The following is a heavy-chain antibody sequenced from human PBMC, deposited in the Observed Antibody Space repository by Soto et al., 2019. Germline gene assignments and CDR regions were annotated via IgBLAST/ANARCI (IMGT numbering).Heavy chain of an antibody. CDR1: GFTFSNYG. V-gene: IGHV3-30*18. Sequence: QVQLVESGGGAVQPGRSLRLSCAASGFTFSNYGMHWVRQAPGEGLEWVAVISDDGRNKYYVDSVKGRFTISRDNSKNTLYLQMNSLRGDDTAVFYCAKDLNAFWSGLDYWGQGTLVTVSS. CDR2: ISDDGRNK. D-gene: IGHD3-3*01. J-gene: IGHJ4*02. CDR3: AKDLNAFWSGLDY.